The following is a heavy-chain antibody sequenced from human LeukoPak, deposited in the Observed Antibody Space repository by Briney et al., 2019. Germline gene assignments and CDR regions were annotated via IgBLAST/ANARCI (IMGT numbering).Heavy chain of an antibody. CDR2: INPNSGGT. J-gene: IGHJ4*02. Sequence: ASLKVSCRASGYTFTGYYMHWVRQAPGQGLEWMGWINPNSGGTNYAQKFQGRVTMTRDTSISTAYMELSRLRSDDTAVYYCARVYGSALYYFDYWGQGTLVTVSS. D-gene: IGHD3-10*01. CDR1: GYTFTGYY. CDR3: ARVYGSALYYFDY. V-gene: IGHV1-2*02.